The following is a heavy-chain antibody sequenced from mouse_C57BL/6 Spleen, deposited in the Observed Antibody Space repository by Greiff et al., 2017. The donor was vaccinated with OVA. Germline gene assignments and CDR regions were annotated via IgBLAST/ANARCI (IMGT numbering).Heavy chain of an antibody. J-gene: IGHJ2*01. Sequence: EVQGVESGGGLVKPGGSLKLSCAASGFTFSSYAMSWVRQTPEQRLEWVATISDGGSYTYYPDNVKGRFTISRDNAKNNLYLQMSHLKSEDTAMYYCARETGNFDYWGQGTTLTVSS. CDR3: ARETGNFDY. V-gene: IGHV5-4*01. CDR2: ISDGGSYT. CDR1: GFTFSSYA.